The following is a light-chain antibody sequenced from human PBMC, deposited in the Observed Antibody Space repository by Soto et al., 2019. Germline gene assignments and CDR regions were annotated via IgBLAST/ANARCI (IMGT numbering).Light chain of an antibody. CDR3: QRYGSSPRT. CDR2: GAS. Sequence: EIVLTQSPGTLSLSPGARATLSCRASQSVSSSTYLSWYQQKPGQAPRVVIYGASSRATGIPDRFSAIGSGTDGTLTISRLEPEDGAVYYGQRYGSSPRTFGQGTKVDIK. V-gene: IGKV3-20*01. J-gene: IGKJ1*01. CDR1: QSVSSSTY.